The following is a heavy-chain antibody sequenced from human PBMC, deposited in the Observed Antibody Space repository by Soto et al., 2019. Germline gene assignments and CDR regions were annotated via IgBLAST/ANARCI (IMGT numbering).Heavy chain of an antibody. J-gene: IGHJ4*02. CDR1: GYTFTSYY. V-gene: IGHV1-46*01. D-gene: IGHD6-6*01. CDR3: ARDLSIAARRGVPGGY. Sequence: ASVKVSCKASGYTFTSYYMHWVRQAPGQGLEWMGIINPSGGSTSYAQKLQGRVTMTRDTSTSTVYMELSSLRSEDTAVYYCARDLSIAARRGVPGGYWGQGTLVTVSS. CDR2: INPSGGST.